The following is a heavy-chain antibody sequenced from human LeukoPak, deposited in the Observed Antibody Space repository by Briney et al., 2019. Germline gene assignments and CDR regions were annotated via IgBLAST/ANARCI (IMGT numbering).Heavy chain of an antibody. V-gene: IGHV3-21*01. J-gene: IGHJ5*02. CDR2: ISSSSSYI. CDR1: GFTFSSYS. CDR3: ARTTVTTFGDWFDP. D-gene: IGHD4-17*01. Sequence: GGSLRLSCAASGFTFSSYSMNWVRQAPGKGLEWVSFISSSSSYIYYADSVKGRFTISRDNAKNSLCLQMNSLRAEDTAVYYCARTTVTTFGDWFDPWGQGTLVTVSS.